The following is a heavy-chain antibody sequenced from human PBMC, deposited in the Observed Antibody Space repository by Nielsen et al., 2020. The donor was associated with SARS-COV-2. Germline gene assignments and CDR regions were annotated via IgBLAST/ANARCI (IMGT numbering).Heavy chain of an antibody. CDR1: GYTFTGYY. CDR3: AREGIDYANARDAFDI. CDR2: INPNSGGT. D-gene: IGHD6-13*01. J-gene: IGHJ3*02. V-gene: IGHV1-2*05. Sequence: ASVKVSCKASGYTFTGYYMHWVRQAPGQGLEWMGRINPNSGGTNYAQKFQGRVTMTRDTSISTAYMELSRLRSDDTVVYYCAREGIDYANARDAFDIWGQGTVVTVSS.